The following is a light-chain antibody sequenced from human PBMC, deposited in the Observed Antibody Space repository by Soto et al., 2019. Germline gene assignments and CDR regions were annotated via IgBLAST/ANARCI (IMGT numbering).Light chain of an antibody. CDR2: NAS. V-gene: IGKV3-15*01. CDR3: QQYYNWPLT. Sequence: EIVMTQSPATLSVSPGERATLSCRASQSVGSDLAWYQQKPGQAPRLVFYNASTRATAFPARFSGSGSGTDYIVTISSLQSEDFAVYYCQQYYNWPLTFGQGTRLEIK. J-gene: IGKJ5*01. CDR1: QSVGSD.